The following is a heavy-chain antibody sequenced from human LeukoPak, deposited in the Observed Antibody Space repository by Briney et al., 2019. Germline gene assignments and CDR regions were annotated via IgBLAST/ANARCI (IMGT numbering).Heavy chain of an antibody. V-gene: IGHV3-15*01. J-gene: IGHJ4*02. CDR3: AIDEPNYAPYDFDY. D-gene: IGHD4/OR15-4a*01. Sequence: PGGSLRLSCVASRFTFSNAWMNWVRQAPGKGLEWVGRIKSKADGETTDYAAPVKGRFTISRDDSNNMVYLQMNSLKIEDTAVYYCAIDEPNYAPYDFDYWGQGTLVTVSS. CDR2: IKSKADGETT. CDR1: RFTFSNAW.